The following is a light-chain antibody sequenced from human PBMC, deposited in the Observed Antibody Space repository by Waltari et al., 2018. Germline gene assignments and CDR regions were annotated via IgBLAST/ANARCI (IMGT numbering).Light chain of an antibody. CDR1: NIATKS. J-gene: IGLJ2*01. CDR3: QVWDRRSDQVI. CDR2: DDT. Sequence: SYVLSQPPSVSVAPGQTARVSCGGDNIATKSVHWYQQKPGQAPVLVLYDDTDRPSGSPEGFSGSTSGDTATLAISRVEAGDEADYYCQVWDRRSDQVIFGGGTKLTVL. V-gene: IGLV3-21*02.